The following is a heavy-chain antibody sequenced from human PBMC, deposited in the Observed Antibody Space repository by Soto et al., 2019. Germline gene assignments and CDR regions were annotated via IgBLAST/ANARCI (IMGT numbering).Heavy chain of an antibody. D-gene: IGHD6-13*01. CDR3: ARDADIAAAGAPRLDV. J-gene: IGHJ6*02. CDR1: GGSISSGGYY. V-gene: IGHV4-31*03. Sequence: QVQLQESGPGLVKPSQTLSLTCTVSGGSISSGGYYWSWIRQHPGKGREWIGYIYYSGSTYYNPSLKSRVTISVDTSKNPFSLKLSSVTAADTAVYYCARDADIAAAGAPRLDVWGQGTTVTVSS. CDR2: IYYSGST.